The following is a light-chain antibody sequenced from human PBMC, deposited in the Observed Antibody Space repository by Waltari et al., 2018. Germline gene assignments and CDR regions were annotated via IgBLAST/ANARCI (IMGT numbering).Light chain of an antibody. V-gene: IGKV3-20*01. CDR1: QSVSRS. CDR2: RAS. Sequence: IVLTQSPGPLSLSPGERATLPCRASQSVSRSLAWYQQKPGQAPKLLLYRASTRATGIPDRFTGSGSGTDFSLTISSLEPEDFAIYFCQHYVRLPATFGQGTKVEIK. CDR3: QHYVRLPAT. J-gene: IGKJ1*01.